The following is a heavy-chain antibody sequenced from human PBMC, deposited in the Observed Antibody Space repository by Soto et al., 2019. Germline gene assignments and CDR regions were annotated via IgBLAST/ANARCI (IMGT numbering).Heavy chain of an antibody. CDR2: INAGNGNT. Sequence: ASLKVSCKSSGYTFTSYAIHWVRQAPGQRLEWMGWINAGNGNTKYSQKFQGRVTITRDTSASTAYMELSSLRSEDTAVYYCARGLPLADDYWGQGTLVTVSS. V-gene: IGHV1-3*01. CDR3: ARGLPLADDY. CDR1: GYTFTSYA. J-gene: IGHJ4*02.